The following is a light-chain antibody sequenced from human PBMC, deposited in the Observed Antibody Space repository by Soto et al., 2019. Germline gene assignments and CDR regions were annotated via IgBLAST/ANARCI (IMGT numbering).Light chain of an antibody. CDR3: SSTDVV. V-gene: IGLV2-23*01. J-gene: IGLJ2*01. CDR2: EGS. Sequence: QSALTQPASVSGSPGQSITISCTGTSSDVGSYNLVSWYQQHPGKAPKLMIYEGSKRPSGVSNRFSGSKSGNTASLTISGLQAEDEADYAGSSTDVVFGGGTKVTVL. CDR1: SSDVGSYNL.